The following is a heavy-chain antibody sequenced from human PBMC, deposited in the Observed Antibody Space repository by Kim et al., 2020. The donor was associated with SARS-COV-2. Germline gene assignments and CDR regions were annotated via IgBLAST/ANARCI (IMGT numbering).Heavy chain of an antibody. CDR3: LKGGWGWFWDY. Sequence: GGSLRLSCTTSGFTFTGHAMSWVRQAPGKGLEWVSSIGGSDGTTYYVDSVKGRFSISRDDSKNTLYLQMSALRADDTAAYYCLKGGWGWFWDYWGQGALVTVSS. J-gene: IGHJ4*02. CDR2: IGGSDGTT. CDR1: GFTFTGHA. V-gene: IGHV3-23*01. D-gene: IGHD3-10*01.